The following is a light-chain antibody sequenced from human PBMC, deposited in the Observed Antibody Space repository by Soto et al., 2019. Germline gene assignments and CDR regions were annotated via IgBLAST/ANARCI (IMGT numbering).Light chain of an antibody. CDR3: QQSYTTPLT. V-gene: IGKV1-39*01. J-gene: IGKJ4*01. Sequence: DIQMSQSPSSLSAFGGDRVTITCPASQSISTYLNWYQQRNGKAPKXXIYAASSLQSGVPSRFSGSGYGTDVNLTISSLRPEDFATYFCQQSYTTPLTFGGGTKVDIK. CDR1: QSISTY. CDR2: AAS.